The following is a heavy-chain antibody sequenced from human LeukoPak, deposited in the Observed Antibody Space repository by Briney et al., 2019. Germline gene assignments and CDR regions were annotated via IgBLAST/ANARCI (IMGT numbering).Heavy chain of an antibody. CDR1: GFTFNRCW. V-gene: IGHV3-7*01. CDR2: INPDGRDT. D-gene: IGHD2-21*02. Sequence: GGSLRLSCVVSGFTFNRCWMNWVRQAPGKGLEWVAHINPDGRDTYYVDSVKGRLTISRDNAQNSMYLQMNSLRVEDTAVYYCTSWGDTTAEYFQRWGQGTLVTVSS. CDR3: TSWGDTTAEYFQR. J-gene: IGHJ1*01.